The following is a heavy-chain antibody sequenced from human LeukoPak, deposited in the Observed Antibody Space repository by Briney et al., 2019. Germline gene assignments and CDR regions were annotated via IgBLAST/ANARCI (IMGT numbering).Heavy chain of an antibody. CDR1: GFMFSSYG. CDR2: IRYDGSNK. V-gene: IGHV3-30*02. J-gene: IGHJ5*02. CDR3: AKGDKMLTWRRTYNRFDP. Sequence: GGSLRLSCAASGFMFSSYGMHWVRHAPRKGLEWVAFIRYDGSNKYYADSVKGRFTISRDNSKNTLYLQMNSLRAEDTAVYFCAKGDKMLTWRRTYNRFDPWGQGTLVTVSS. D-gene: IGHD3-16*01.